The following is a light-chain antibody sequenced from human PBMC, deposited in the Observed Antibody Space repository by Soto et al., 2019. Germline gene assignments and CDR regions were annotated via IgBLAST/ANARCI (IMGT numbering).Light chain of an antibody. CDR3: QQYNKWPRT. V-gene: IGKV3-15*01. Sequence: EIVLTQSPATLSVSPGERATLSCRASQSVSSNLAWYQQKPGQAPSLLIYGASTRATGVPARFSGSGSGTEFTLTISSLMSDDSAVYYCQQYNKWPRTFGQGTKVEIK. CDR1: QSVSSN. J-gene: IGKJ1*01. CDR2: GAS.